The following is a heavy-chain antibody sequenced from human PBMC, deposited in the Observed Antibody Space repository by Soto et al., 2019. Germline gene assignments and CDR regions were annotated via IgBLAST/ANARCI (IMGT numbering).Heavy chain of an antibody. CDR1: GGSISNHY. CDR2: IYYNGNT. J-gene: IGHJ4*02. V-gene: IGHV4-59*11. D-gene: IGHD7-27*01. CDR3: TRANWYSEY. Sequence: QVQLQESGPGLVKPSETLSLTCTVSGGSISNHYWSWIRQPPGTGLEWIGYIYYNGNTNYNPPLKSRVTMSVATSKNQISLTWSSVTAADTAVYYCTRANWYSEYWGQGTLVTVSS.